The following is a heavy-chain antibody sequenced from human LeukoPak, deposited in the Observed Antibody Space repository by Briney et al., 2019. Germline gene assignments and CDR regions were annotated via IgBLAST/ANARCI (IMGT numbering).Heavy chain of an antibody. J-gene: IGHJ4*02. D-gene: IGHD2-21*02. Sequence: GESLKISCKGSGYSFNTYWIGWVRQMPGKGLEWMGIIYPGDSDTKYGPSFQGQVTISADKSTSTAYLQWSSLKASDTAMYYCARARYCGGDCYSVAFDYWCQGTLVTVSS. CDR2: IYPGDSDT. V-gene: IGHV5-51*01. CDR3: ARARYCGGDCYSVAFDY. CDR1: GYSFNTYW.